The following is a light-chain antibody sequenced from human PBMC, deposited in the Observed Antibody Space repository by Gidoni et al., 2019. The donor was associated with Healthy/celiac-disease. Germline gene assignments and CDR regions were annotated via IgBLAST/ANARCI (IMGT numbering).Light chain of an antibody. J-gene: IGLJ3*02. CDR2: YKSDSDT. CDR3: MIWHSGTWV. CDR1: SGINVDTCR. V-gene: IGLV5-45*02. Sequence: QAVLTQPSSLAASPGASASRACTLRSGINVDTCRIYWYQQKPGSPPQYLLRYKSDSDTQQGSGVPSRFSGSKDASATAGILLISGLQSADAADYYCMIWHSGTWVFGGGTKLPVL.